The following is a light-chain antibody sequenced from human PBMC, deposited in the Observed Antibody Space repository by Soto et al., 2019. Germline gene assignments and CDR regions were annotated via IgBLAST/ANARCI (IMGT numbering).Light chain of an antibody. Sequence: KSLSHLSASLGERVTITCRASHSISTFLAWYQQKPGKAPKLLIYEASTLQSGVPSRFSGSGSGTEFTLTISGLLPEDCAVYYCQQDNNWPRTFGQGSDVDVK. V-gene: IGKV1-9*01. J-gene: IGKJ1*01. CDR2: EAS. CDR1: HSISTF. CDR3: QQDNNWPRT.